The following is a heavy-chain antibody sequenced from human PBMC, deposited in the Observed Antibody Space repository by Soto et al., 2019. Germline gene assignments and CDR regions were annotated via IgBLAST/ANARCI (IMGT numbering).Heavy chain of an antibody. Sequence: GGSLRLSCAASGFTFSSYSMNWVRQAPGKGLEWVSSISSSSSYIYYADSVKGRFTISRDNAKNSLYLQMNSLRAEDTAVYYCARVKITMVRGVTNYYGMDVWGQGTTVTVSS. D-gene: IGHD3-10*01. CDR1: GFTFSSYS. J-gene: IGHJ6*02. V-gene: IGHV3-21*01. CDR2: ISSSSSYI. CDR3: ARVKITMVRGVTNYYGMDV.